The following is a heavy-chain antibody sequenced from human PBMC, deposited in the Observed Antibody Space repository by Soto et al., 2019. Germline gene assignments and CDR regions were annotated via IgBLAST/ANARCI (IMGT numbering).Heavy chain of an antibody. D-gene: IGHD3-3*01. J-gene: IGHJ4*02. CDR2: IRSKANSYAT. CDR3: TLLSITIFGVEPIDY. CDR1: GFTFSGSA. Sequence: PGGSLRLSCAASGFTFSGSAMHWVRQASGKGLEWVGRIRSKANSYATAYAASVKGRFTISRDDSKNTAYLQMNSLKTEDTAVYYCTLLSITIFGVEPIDYWGQGTLVTVSS. V-gene: IGHV3-73*01.